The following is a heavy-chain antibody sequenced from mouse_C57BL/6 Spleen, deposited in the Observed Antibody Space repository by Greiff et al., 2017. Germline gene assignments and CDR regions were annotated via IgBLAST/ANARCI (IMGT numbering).Heavy chain of an antibody. CDR1: GFTFTDYY. Sequence: EVHLVESGGGLVQPGGSLSLSCAASGFTFTDYYMSWVRQPPGKALEWLGFIRNKANGYTTEYSASVKGRFTISRDNSQSILYLQMNALRAEDSATYYCARSYYDYGYYAMDYWGQGTSGTVSS. CDR2: IRNKANGYTT. D-gene: IGHD2-4*01. CDR3: ARSYYDYGYYAMDY. V-gene: IGHV7-3*01. J-gene: IGHJ4*01.